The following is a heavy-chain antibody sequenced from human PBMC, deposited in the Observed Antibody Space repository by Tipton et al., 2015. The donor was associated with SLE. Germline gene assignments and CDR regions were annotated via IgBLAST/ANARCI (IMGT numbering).Heavy chain of an antibody. J-gene: IGHJ6*02. Sequence: SLRLSCAASGFTFSGYGMHWVRQAPGKGLEWVAVIWYDGSNKYYADSVKGRFTISRDNSKNTLHLQMNSLRAEDTAVYYCAGALALYGMDVWGQGTTVTVSS. CDR2: IWYDGSNK. CDR3: AGALALYGMDV. V-gene: IGHV3-33*01. CDR1: GFTFSGYG.